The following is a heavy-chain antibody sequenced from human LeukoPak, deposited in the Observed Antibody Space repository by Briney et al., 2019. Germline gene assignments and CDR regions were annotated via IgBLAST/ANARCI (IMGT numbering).Heavy chain of an antibody. J-gene: IGHJ4*02. D-gene: IGHD3-10*01. V-gene: IGHV4-59*01. CDR1: GGSFSGYY. Sequence: SETLSLTCAVYGGSFSGYYWSWIRQPPGKGLEWIGYIYYSGSTNYNSSLKSRVTISVDTSKNQFSLKLSSVTAADTAVYYCARGYRGVIPYYFDYWGQGTLVTVSS. CDR3: ARGYRGVIPYYFDY. CDR2: IYYSGST.